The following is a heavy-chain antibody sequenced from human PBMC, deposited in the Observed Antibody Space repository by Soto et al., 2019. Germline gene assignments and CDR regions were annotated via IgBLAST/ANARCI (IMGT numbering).Heavy chain of an antibody. Sequence: QGTLKESGPTLVKPTQTLTLTCSFSGFSLSTSGVGVGWIRQPPGKALEWLAHIYWSGDEHYRPSLKSRLSITKDTSKNQVVLTMTNMDPVDTATYYCARGLVARPVFAFDIWGQGTMVTVSS. V-gene: IGHV2-5*01. D-gene: IGHD6-6*01. J-gene: IGHJ3*02. CDR1: GFSLSTSGVG. CDR2: IYWSGDE. CDR3: ARGLVARPVFAFDI.